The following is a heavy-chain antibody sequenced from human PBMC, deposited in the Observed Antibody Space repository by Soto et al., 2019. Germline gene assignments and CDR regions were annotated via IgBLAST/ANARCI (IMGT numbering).Heavy chain of an antibody. J-gene: IGHJ4*02. D-gene: IGHD4-17*01. CDR3: GRGLGYGDYAHHDY. Sequence: QVQLQESGPGLVKPSQTLSLTCTVSGGSISSGGYYWSWIRQHPGKGLEWIGYIYYRGSTYYNPSLKSRVNISEDTSKNQFSLKLSSVTAADTAVYYCGRGLGYGDYAHHDYWGQGTLVTVSS. V-gene: IGHV4-31*03. CDR1: GGSISSGGYY. CDR2: IYYRGST.